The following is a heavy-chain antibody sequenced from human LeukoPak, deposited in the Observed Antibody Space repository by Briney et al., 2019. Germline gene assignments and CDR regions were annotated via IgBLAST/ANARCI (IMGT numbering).Heavy chain of an antibody. Sequence: PSETLSLTCAVYGGSFSGYYWTWIRQTPEKGLEWIGEMNPSGSTNYNPSLKSRVTISVDTPKNQFSLELSSVTAADTAVYYCARGRQDVTMIVVVMTAVSYYLDVWGKGTTVTVS. CDR3: ARGRQDVTMIVVVMTAVSYYLDV. CDR1: GGSFSGYY. V-gene: IGHV4-34*01. CDR2: MNPSGST. D-gene: IGHD3-22*01. J-gene: IGHJ6*03.